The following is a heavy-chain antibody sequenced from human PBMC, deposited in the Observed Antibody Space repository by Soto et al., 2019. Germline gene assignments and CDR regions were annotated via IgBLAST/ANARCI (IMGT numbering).Heavy chain of an antibody. D-gene: IGHD3-16*01. CDR3: AHKGGGDRILDY. CDR1: GFSLSASGVG. Sequence: QITLKESGPTLVKPTQTLTLTCTFSGFSLSASGVGVGWIRQPPGKALEWLAIIYWDDAKHYSPSLKSSLTITKDNSKNQVVLTMTNMDPVDTATYSWAHKGGGDRILDYWGQGTLVTVSS. J-gene: IGHJ4*02. V-gene: IGHV2-5*02. CDR2: IYWDDAK.